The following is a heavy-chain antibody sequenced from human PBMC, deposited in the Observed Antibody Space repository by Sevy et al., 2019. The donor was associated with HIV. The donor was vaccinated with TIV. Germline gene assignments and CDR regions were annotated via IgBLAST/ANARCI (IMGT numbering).Heavy chain of an antibody. CDR3: AKNKKYSSTWYGMDV. D-gene: IGHD6-13*01. J-gene: IGHJ6*02. Sequence: GGSLRLSCVASGFTFDNYGMHWLRQAPGKGLEWVAVVGYDGTNIRYSESVRGRFTISRDNSKNTLNLQMNSLRDEDTVVYFCAKNKKYSSTWYGMDVWGQGTTVTVSS. V-gene: IGHV3-30*18. CDR1: GFTFDNYG. CDR2: VGYDGTNI.